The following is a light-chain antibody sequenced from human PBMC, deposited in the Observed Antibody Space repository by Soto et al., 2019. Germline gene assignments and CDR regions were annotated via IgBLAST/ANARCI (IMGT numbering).Light chain of an antibody. V-gene: IGLV3-21*04. CDR2: YDS. J-gene: IGLJ1*01. Sequence: SYELTQPPSVSVAPGQTARITCGGNNIGSTSVHWYQQKPGQAPVLVIYYDSDRPSGIPERFSGSNSGKTATLPISRVEAGDEAVYYCQVWDSISDHYVFGTGTKLTVL. CDR1: NIGSTS. CDR3: QVWDSISDHYV.